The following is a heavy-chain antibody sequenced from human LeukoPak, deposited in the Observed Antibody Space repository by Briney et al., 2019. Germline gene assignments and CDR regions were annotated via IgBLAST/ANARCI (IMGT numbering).Heavy chain of an antibody. CDR1: SGSISTSNYY. CDR3: ARTTLRYLRSYYFDY. V-gene: IGHV4-39*07. J-gene: IGHJ4*02. Sequence: SETLSLTCTVSSGSISTSNYYWGWVRQPPGKGLEWIGEINHSGSTNYNPSLKSRVTISVDTSKNQFSLKLSSVTAADTAVYYCARTTLRYLRSYYFDYWGQGTLVTVSS. CDR2: INHSGST. D-gene: IGHD3-9*01.